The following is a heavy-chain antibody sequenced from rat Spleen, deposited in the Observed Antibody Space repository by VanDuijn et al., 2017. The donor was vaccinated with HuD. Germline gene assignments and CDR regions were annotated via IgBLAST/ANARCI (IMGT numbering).Heavy chain of an antibody. V-gene: IGHV2-15*01. CDR2: IWGVGST. J-gene: IGHJ3*01. D-gene: IGHD1-6*01. CDR1: GSSLISYA. CDR3: ARWKYTTDWFAY. Sequence: QVQLKESGPTLVQPSQPLSLTCTVSGSSLISYAVNWIRQPPAKGLEWMGGIWGVGSTDYNSTVKSRLSISRDPSKSQVFLKMNSLQTEDTAMYFCARWKYTTDWFAYWGQGTLVTVSS.